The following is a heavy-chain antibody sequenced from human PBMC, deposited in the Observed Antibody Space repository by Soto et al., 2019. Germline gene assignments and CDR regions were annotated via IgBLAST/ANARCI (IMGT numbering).Heavy chain of an antibody. CDR2: IYHSGST. J-gene: IGHJ6*03. CDR1: SGSISSSNW. Sequence: QVQLQESGPGLVKPSGTLSLTCAVSSGSISSSNWWSWVRQPPGKGLEWIGEIYHSGSTNYNPSLKSRVTMSVDKSKNQFFVKLSSVTAADTAVYYCAGETTVTTGEDYMDVWGKGTTVTVSS. D-gene: IGHD4-17*01. V-gene: IGHV4-4*02. CDR3: AGETTVTTGEDYMDV.